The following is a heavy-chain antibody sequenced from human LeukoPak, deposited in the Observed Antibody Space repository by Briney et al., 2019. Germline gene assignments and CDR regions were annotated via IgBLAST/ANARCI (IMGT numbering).Heavy chain of an antibody. Sequence: PGKSLRLSCAASGFSFSTYGIHWVRQAQGKGLEWVAVTWYDGSKDYYADSVKGRFTISRDTSKNTLYLQMNNLRAEDTAVYYCAKDRETYEYTFDYWGQGTLVTVSS. CDR1: GFSFSTYG. CDR3: AKDRETYEYTFDY. D-gene: IGHD6-6*01. CDR2: TWYDGSKD. J-gene: IGHJ4*02. V-gene: IGHV3-33*06.